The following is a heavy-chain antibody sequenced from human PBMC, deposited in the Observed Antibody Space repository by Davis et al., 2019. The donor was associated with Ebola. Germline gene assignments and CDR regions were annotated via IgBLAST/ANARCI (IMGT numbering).Heavy chain of an antibody. J-gene: IGHJ4*02. D-gene: IGHD6-19*01. CDR3: ARDPSSGWYMGKYYFDY. CDR1: GFTFSSYA. V-gene: IGHV3-23*01. CDR2: ISGSGGST. Sequence: GESLKISCAASGFTFSSYAMSWVRQAPGKGLEWVSAISGSGGSTYYADSVKGRFTISRDNAKNSLYLQMNSLRAEETAVYYCARDPSSGWYMGKYYFDYWGQGTLVTVSS.